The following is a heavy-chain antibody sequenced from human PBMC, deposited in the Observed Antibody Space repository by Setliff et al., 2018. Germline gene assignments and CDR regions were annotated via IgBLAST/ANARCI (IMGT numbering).Heavy chain of an antibody. CDR1: GGSFSNYY. Sequence: SETLSLTCVVYGGSFSNYYWSWIRQPPGKGLEWIGEVNHNGRTSNYNPSLDGRVSISMDTSKMQFSLKLSSVTAADTAVYYCARGSFPYDNSGFDYWGQGTLVTVSS. CDR2: VNHNGRTS. V-gene: IGHV4-34*01. J-gene: IGHJ4*02. CDR3: ARGSFPYDNSGFDY. D-gene: IGHD3-22*01.